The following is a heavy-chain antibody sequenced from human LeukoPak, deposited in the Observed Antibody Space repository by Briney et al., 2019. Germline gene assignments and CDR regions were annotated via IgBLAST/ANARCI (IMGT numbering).Heavy chain of an antibody. V-gene: IGHV3-33*01. CDR2: IWYDGSNK. J-gene: IGHJ4*02. CDR3: ARGDDEANWGSSDY. Sequence: PGGSLRLSCAAPGFTFSSYGMHWVRQAPGKGLEWVAVIWYDGSNKYYADSGKGRFTISRDNSKNTLYLQMNSLRAEDTAVYYCARGDDEANWGSSDYWGQGTLVTVSS. CDR1: GFTFSSYG. D-gene: IGHD7-27*01.